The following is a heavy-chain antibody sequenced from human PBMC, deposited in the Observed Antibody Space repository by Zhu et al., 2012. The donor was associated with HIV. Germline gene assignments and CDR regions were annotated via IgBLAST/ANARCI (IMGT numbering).Heavy chain of an antibody. Sequence: QVQLQESGPGLVKPSETLSLTCTVSGGSISSSSYYWGWIRQPPGKGLEWIGSIYYSGSTYYNPSLKSRVTISVDTSKNQFSLKPSSVTAADTAVYYCARLNYDILTGYFTHFDYWGQGNPGHRLL. CDR1: GGSISSSSYY. J-gene: IGHJ4*02. V-gene: IGHV4-39*01. D-gene: IGHD3-9*01. CDR2: IYYSGST. CDR3: ARLNYDILTGYFTHFDY.